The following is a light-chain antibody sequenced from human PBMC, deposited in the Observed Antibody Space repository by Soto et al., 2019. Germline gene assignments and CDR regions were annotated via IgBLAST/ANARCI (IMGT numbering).Light chain of an antibody. CDR2: AAS. V-gene: IGKV1-39*01. J-gene: IGKJ4*01. Sequence: DIQMTQSPSSLSASVGDRVTITCRASQSISSYLNWYQQKPGKAPKLLIYAASSLQSGVPSRFSGSGSGTDFTRTISSLQPEDFATYYCQQSYSTPPLLTFGGGTKVEIK. CDR1: QSISSY. CDR3: QQSYSTPPLLT.